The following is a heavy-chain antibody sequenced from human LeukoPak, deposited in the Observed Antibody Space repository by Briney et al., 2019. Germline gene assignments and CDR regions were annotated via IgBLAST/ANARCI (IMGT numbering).Heavy chain of an antibody. Sequence: GGSLRLSCAASGFAFGNAWITWVRQAPGKGLEWVGRIKSKTDGGTTDCAAPVKGRFTISRDDSKNTVYLQMDSLKTEDTAVYYCITGPPVSDYWGQGTLVTVSS. CDR2: IKSKTDGGTT. D-gene: IGHD3-16*01. J-gene: IGHJ4*02. V-gene: IGHV3-15*01. CDR1: GFAFGNAW. CDR3: ITGPPVSDY.